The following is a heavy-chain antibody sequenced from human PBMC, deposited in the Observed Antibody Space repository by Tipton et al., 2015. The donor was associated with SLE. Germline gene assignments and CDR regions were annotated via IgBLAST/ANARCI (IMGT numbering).Heavy chain of an antibody. CDR2: INHSGST. CDR1: GGSFSGYY. CDR3: ARITTTLGGMDV. J-gene: IGHJ6*02. V-gene: IGHV4-34*01. Sequence: TLSLTCAVYGGSFSGYYWSWIRQPPGKGLEWIGEINHSGSTNYNPSLKSRVTISVDTSKNQFSLKLSSVTPADTAVYYCARITTTLGGMDVWGQGTTVTVSS. D-gene: IGHD1-1*01.